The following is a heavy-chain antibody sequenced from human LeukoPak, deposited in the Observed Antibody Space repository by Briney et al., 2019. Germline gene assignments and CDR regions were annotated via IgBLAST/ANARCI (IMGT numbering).Heavy chain of an antibody. J-gene: IGHJ4*02. CDR1: GGTFSSYA. CDR3: ARAMIVVATPQGFDY. D-gene: IGHD3-22*01. Sequence: SVKVSCKASGGTFSSYAISWVRQAPGQGLEWMGIINPSGGSTSYAQKFQGRVTITADESTSTAYMELSSLRSEDTAVYYCARAMIVVATPQGFDYWGQGTLVTVSS. CDR2: INPSGGST. V-gene: IGHV1-69*11.